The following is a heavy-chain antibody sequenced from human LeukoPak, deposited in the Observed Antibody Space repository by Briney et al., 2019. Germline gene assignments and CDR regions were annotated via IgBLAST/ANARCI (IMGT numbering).Heavy chain of an antibody. CDR3: ASAFDI. CDR1: GFTFSSYG. J-gene: IGHJ3*02. V-gene: IGHV3-30*03. Sequence: GGSLRLSCAASGFTFSSYGMHWIRQAPGKGLEWVAVISYDGSNKYYADSVKGRFTISRDNSKNTLYLQMNSLRAEDTAVYYCASAFDIWGQGTMVTVSS. CDR2: ISYDGSNK.